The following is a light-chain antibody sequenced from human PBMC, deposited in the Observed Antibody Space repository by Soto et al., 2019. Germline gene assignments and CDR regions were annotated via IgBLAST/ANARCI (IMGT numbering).Light chain of an antibody. CDR3: QQRSNWPPART. CDR2: DAS. CDR1: QSVSSY. J-gene: IGKJ4*01. Sequence: EIVLTQSPATLSLSPGERATLSCRASQSVSSYLAWYQQKPGQAPRLLIYDASNRATGIPARFSGSGSGTDFTLNISSLEPEDFAVYYCQQRSNWPPARTFGGGTKVEIK. V-gene: IGKV3-11*01.